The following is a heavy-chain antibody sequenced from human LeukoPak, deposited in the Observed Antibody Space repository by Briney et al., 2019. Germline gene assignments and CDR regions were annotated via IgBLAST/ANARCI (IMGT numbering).Heavy chain of an antibody. CDR2: IYSGGST. Sequence: GGSLSLSCAASGFTVSSNYMSWVRQAPGKGLEWVSVIYSGGSTYYADSVKGRFTISRDNSKNTLYLQMNSLRAEDTAVYYCASGSGSYRTPYYYMDLWGTGSTAHVSS. CDR3: ASGSGSYRTPYYYMDL. J-gene: IGHJ6*03. V-gene: IGHV3-53*01. D-gene: IGHD3-10*01. CDR1: GFTVSSNY.